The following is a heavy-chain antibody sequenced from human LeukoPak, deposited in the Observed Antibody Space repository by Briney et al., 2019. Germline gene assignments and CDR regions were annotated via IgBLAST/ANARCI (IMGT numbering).Heavy chain of an antibody. CDR2: IYHRGRT. CDR1: GGSISSNY. V-gene: IGHV4-59*01. Sequence: SETLSLTCTVPGGSISSNYWSWIRQPPGKRPEWIGYIYHRGRTSYNPSLKSRVTMSVDTSRNQLSLKLTSVTAADTAVYYCARGWPLSHFDYWGQGTLVTVSS. CDR3: ARGWPLSHFDY. J-gene: IGHJ4*02. D-gene: IGHD5-24*01.